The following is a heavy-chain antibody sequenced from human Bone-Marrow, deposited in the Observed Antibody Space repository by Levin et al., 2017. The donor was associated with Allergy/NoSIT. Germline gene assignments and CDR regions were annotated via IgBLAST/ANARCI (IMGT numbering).Heavy chain of an antibody. CDR3: ARDQFRRATIGTRWFDP. D-gene: IGHD5-24*01. V-gene: IGHV3-7*01. CDR1: GFTFSNSW. J-gene: IGHJ5*02. Sequence: ASVKVSCAASGFTFSNSWMSWVRQAPGKGLEWVANIKEDGSEKYYVDSVKGRFTISRDNAKNSLYVQMNSLRAEDTAVYYCARDQFRRATIGTRWFDPWGQGTLVTVSS. CDR2: IKEDGSEK.